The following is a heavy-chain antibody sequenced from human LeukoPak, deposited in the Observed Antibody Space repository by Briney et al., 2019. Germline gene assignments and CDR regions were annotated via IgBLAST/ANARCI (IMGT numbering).Heavy chain of an antibody. CDR1: GCSVSYYY. Sequence: SETLSLTCTVSGCSVSYYYWSWIRQSAGEGLEWIGRIYSSGITNYSSPLTSRVTISIDKSNQFSLKLTSVTAADTAVYYCARERVGYDTGGRGPRFDHWGQGTLVTVSS. CDR2: IYSSGIT. V-gene: IGHV4-4*07. D-gene: IGHD2-8*02. CDR3: ARERVGYDTGGRGPRFDH. J-gene: IGHJ4*02.